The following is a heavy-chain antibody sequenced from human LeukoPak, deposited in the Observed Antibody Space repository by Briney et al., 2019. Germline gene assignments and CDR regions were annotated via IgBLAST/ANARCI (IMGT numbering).Heavy chain of an antibody. D-gene: IGHD3-10*01. CDR2: IYYSGST. V-gene: IGHV4-38-2*02. CDR3: ARDLTMVRGGTFMDV. CDR1: GYSISSGYY. J-gene: IGHJ6*03. Sequence: PSETLSLTCTVSGYSISSGYYWGWIRQPPGKGLEWIGSIYYSGSTYYNPSLKSRVTISVDTSKNQFSLKLSSVTAADTAVYYCARDLTMVRGGTFMDVWGKGTTVTVSS.